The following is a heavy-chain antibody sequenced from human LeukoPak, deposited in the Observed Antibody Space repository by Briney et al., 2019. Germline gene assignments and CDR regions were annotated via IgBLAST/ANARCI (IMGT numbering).Heavy chain of an antibody. CDR1: GFTFSSYW. J-gene: IGHJ4*02. Sequence: GGSLRLSCAASGFTFSSYWMSWVRQAPGKGLEWVANIKQDGSEKYYVDSVKGRFTISRDNAKNSLYLQMNSLRAEDTAVYYCASSYDSSGYKGGYFDYWGQGTLGTVSS. CDR2: IKQDGSEK. D-gene: IGHD3-22*01. CDR3: ASSYDSSGYKGGYFDY. V-gene: IGHV3-7*01.